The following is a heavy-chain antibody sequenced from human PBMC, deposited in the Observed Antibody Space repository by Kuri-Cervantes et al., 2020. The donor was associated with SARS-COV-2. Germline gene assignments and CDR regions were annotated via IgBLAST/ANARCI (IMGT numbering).Heavy chain of an antibody. CDR1: GFTFSSYW. V-gene: IGHV3-7*01. D-gene: IGHD1-26*01. Sequence: GESLKISCAASGFTFSSYWMSWVRQAPGKGLEWVANIKQDGSEKYYADSVKGRFTISRDNSKNTLYLQMNSLRAEDTAVYYCAKGLSGSFAFDYWGQGTLVTVSS. CDR3: AKGLSGSFAFDY. J-gene: IGHJ4*02. CDR2: IKQDGSEK.